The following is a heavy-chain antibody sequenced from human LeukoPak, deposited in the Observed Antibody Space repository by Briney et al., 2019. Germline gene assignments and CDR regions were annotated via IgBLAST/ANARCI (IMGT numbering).Heavy chain of an antibody. Sequence: SETLSLTCTVSGGSISSSSYYWGWIRQPPGKGLEWIGSIYYSGSTYYNPSLKSRVTISVDTSKNQFSLKLSSVTAADTAVYYCARRPSRGSFGRYMVRGVNYYFDYWGQGTLVTVSS. CDR2: IYYSGST. CDR3: ARRPSRGSFGRYMVRGVNYYFDY. V-gene: IGHV4-39*07. J-gene: IGHJ4*02. D-gene: IGHD3-10*01. CDR1: GGSISSSSYY.